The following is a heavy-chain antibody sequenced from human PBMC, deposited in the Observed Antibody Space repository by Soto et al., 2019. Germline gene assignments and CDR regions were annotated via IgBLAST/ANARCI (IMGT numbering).Heavy chain of an antibody. D-gene: IGHD3-22*01. CDR3: ARDEGDYYESSCPFDS. CDR2: ISSSSSYI. CDR1: GFTFSSYS. Sequence: EVQLVESGGGLVKPGGSLRLSCAASGFTFSSYSMNWVRQAPGTGLEWVSSISSSSSYIYYADSVKGRFTISRDNAKNSLYLQMNSLRDEDTAVYYCARDEGDYYESSCPFDSWGQGTLVTVSA. V-gene: IGHV3-21*01. J-gene: IGHJ4*02.